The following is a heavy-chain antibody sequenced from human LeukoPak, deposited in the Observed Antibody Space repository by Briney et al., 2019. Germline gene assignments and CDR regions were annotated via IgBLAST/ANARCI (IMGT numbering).Heavy chain of an antibody. V-gene: IGHV4-61*10. CDR1: GGSISSGSYY. CDR2: IYYSGST. D-gene: IGHD1-26*01. Sequence: PSETLSLTCTVSGGSISSGSYYWSWIRQPAGKGLEWIGYIYYSGSTSYNPSLKSRVTISVDTSKNQFSLKLSSVTAADTAVYYCAREEALGSGSFDYWGQGTLVTVSS. J-gene: IGHJ4*02. CDR3: AREEALGSGSFDY.